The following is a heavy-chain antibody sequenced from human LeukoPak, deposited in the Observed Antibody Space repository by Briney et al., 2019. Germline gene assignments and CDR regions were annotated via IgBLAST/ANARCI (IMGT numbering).Heavy chain of an antibody. CDR2: ISYDGSNK. CDR1: GFTFSSYG. Sequence: PGGSLRLSCAASGFTFSSYGMHWVRQAPGKGLEWVAVISYDGSNKYYADSVKGRFTISRDNSKNTLYLQMNSLRAEDTAVYYCAREIVVVVAALDYWGQGTLVTVSS. D-gene: IGHD2-15*01. J-gene: IGHJ4*02. V-gene: IGHV3-30*03. CDR3: AREIVVVVAALDY.